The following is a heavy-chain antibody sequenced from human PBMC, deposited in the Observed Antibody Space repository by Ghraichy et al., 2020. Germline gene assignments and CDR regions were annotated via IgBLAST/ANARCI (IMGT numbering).Heavy chain of an antibody. CDR3: SADSGYCSGGRCSDVFDI. Sequence: GWIVVGSGNTNYAQKFHERVTITRDMSTSTAYMELSSLGSEDTAVYYCSADSGYCSGGRCSDVFDIWGQGIMVTASS. D-gene: IGHD2-15*01. V-gene: IGHV1-58*01. J-gene: IGHJ3*02. CDR2: IVVGSGNT.